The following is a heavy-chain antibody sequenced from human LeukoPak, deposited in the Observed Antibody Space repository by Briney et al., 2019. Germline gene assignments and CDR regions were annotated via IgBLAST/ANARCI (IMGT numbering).Heavy chain of an antibody. CDR3: ARLCSGGSCYS. Sequence: PSETLSLTCAVYGGSFSGYYWSWIRQPPGKGLEWIGEINHSGSTNYNPSLKSRVTISVDTPKNQFSLKLSSVTAADTAVYYCARLCSGGSCYSWGQGTLVTVSS. J-gene: IGHJ5*02. CDR2: INHSGST. V-gene: IGHV4-34*01. D-gene: IGHD2-15*01. CDR1: GGSFSGYY.